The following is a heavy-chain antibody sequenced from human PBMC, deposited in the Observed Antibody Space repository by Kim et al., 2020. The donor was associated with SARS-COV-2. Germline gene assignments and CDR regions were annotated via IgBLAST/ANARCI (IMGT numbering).Heavy chain of an antibody. V-gene: IGHV4-59*08. Sequence: SETLSLTCTVSGGSISSYYWSWIRQPPGKGLEWIGYIYYNRNTKYNPSLMSRVTISVDTSKNQFSLRLSSVTAADTAVYYCARSSGYWYFDLWGRGTLVTVSS. D-gene: IGHD6-19*01. CDR2: IYYNRNT. J-gene: IGHJ2*01. CDR1: GGSISSYY. CDR3: ARSSGYWYFDL.